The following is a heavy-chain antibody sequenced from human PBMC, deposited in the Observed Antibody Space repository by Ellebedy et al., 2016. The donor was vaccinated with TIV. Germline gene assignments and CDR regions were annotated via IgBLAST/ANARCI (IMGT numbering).Heavy chain of an antibody. D-gene: IGHD4-17*01. CDR2: IYYSGST. Sequence: SQTLSLTCXVSGGSISSYYWSWIRQPPGKGLEWIGYIYYSGSTNYNPSLKSRVTISVDTSKNQFSLKLSSVTAADTAVYYCASRPHDYGDYGGDYWGQGTLVTVSS. CDR1: GGSISSYY. V-gene: IGHV4-59*12. CDR3: ASRPHDYGDYGGDY. J-gene: IGHJ4*02.